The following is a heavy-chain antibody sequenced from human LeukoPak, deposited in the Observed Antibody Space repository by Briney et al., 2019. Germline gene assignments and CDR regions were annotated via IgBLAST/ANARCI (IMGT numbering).Heavy chain of an antibody. Sequence: SETLSLTCTVSGGSVSSDYWSWTRQPPGKGLEWIGWISYSGSSNYSPSLKSRVTLSVDTSKNQFSLKLSSVTAADTAVYYCARGGASSKFFDYWGQGTLVTVSS. D-gene: IGHD6-6*01. V-gene: IGHV4-59*02. J-gene: IGHJ4*02. CDR2: ISYSGSS. CDR3: ARGGASSKFFDY. CDR1: GGSVSSDY.